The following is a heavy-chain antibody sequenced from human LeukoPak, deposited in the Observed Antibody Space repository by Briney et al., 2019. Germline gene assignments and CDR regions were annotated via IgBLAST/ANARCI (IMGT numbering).Heavy chain of an antibody. Sequence: PGGSLRLSCAASGFTFSTYSMNWVRQAPGKGLEWVSYISRSGSTIYYADSVKGRFTISRDNAKNSLYLRMNSLRAEDTAIYYCARGAATNLWPSDYWGQGTLVTVSS. CDR2: ISRSGSTI. CDR3: ARGAATNLWPSDY. J-gene: IGHJ4*02. D-gene: IGHD3-10*01. CDR1: GFTFSTYS. V-gene: IGHV3-48*01.